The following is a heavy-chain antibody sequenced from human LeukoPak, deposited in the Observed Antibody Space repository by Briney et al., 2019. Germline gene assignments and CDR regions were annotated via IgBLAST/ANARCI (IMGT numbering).Heavy chain of an antibody. J-gene: IGHJ3*02. V-gene: IGHV4-61*02. Sequence: TSETLSLTCTVSGGSISSGSYYWSWIRQPAGKGLEWIVRIYTSGSTNYNPSLKSRVTISVDTSKNQFSLKLSSVTAADTAVYYCARSRGYSYGPRQAFDIWGQGTMVTVSS. D-gene: IGHD5-18*01. CDR1: GGSISSGSYY. CDR3: ARSRGYSYGPRQAFDI. CDR2: IYTSGST.